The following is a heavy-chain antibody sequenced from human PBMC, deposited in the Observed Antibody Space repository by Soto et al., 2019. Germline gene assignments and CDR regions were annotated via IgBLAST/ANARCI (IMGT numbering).Heavy chain of an antibody. Sequence: SSETLSLTCAVYGGSFSGYYWSWIRQPPGKGLEWIGEINHSGSTNYNPSLKSRVTISVDTSKNQFSLKLSSMTAADTAVYYCARVWYYYMDVWGKGTMVTVSS. CDR2: INHSGST. CDR1: GGSFSGYY. D-gene: IGHD2-21*01. V-gene: IGHV4-34*01. J-gene: IGHJ6*03. CDR3: ARVWYYYMDV.